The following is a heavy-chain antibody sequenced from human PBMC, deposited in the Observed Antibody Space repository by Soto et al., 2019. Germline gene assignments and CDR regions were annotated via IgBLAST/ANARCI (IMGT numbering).Heavy chain of an antibody. CDR2: IYYSGST. CDR1: GGSISSGGYY. J-gene: IGHJ3*02. D-gene: IGHD5-12*01. V-gene: IGHV4-31*03. CDR3: ARGIYSGYDDDAFDI. Sequence: SETLSLTCTVSGGSISSGGYYWSWIRQHPGKGLEWIGYIYYSGSTHYNPSLKSRVTISVDTSKNQFSLKLSSVTAADTAVYYCARGIYSGYDDDAFDIWGQGTMVT.